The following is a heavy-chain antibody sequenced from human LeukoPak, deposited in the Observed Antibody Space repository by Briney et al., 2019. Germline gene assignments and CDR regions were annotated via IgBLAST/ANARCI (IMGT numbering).Heavy chain of an antibody. CDR3: AATNYYDSSGYYYGFDY. Sequence: GGSLRLSXAASGFTFSSYSMNWVRQAPGKGLEWVSSISSSSSYIYYADSVKGRFTISRDNAKNSLYLQMNSLRAEDTAVYYCAATNYYDSSGYYYGFDYWGQGTLVTVSS. J-gene: IGHJ4*02. CDR2: ISSSSSYI. D-gene: IGHD3-22*01. CDR1: GFTFSSYS. V-gene: IGHV3-21*01.